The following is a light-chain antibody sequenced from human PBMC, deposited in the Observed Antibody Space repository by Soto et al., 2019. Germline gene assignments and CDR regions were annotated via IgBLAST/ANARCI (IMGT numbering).Light chain of an antibody. V-gene: IGKV3-11*01. CDR1: QSVSSY. Sequence: ETALTQSPATLSLSPGERATLSCRASQSVSSYLAWDQQKPGQAPRLLIYEASNRATCIPDRFSGSASGTDFTLTISRLEPEDCAVYFCQQYSDLPMTFGQGTRLE. J-gene: IGKJ5*01. CDR2: EAS. CDR3: QQYSDLPMT.